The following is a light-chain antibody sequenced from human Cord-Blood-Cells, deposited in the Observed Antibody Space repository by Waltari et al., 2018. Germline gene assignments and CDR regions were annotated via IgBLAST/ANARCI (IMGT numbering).Light chain of an antibody. V-gene: IGKV1-5*01. Sequence: DIQMPQSPSTLYASLGDRVTITCRASQSISSWLAWYQQKPGKAPKLLIYDASSLESGVPSRFIGSGSGTEFTLTISSLQPDDFATYYCQQYNSYSRTFGQGTKVEIK. CDR2: DAS. CDR3: QQYNSYSRT. J-gene: IGKJ1*01. CDR1: QSISSW.